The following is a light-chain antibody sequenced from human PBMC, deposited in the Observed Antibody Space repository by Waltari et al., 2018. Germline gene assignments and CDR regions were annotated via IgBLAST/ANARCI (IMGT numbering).Light chain of an antibody. CDR3: QQYDKWPYT. CDR2: GAS. Sequence: EIVMTQSPATLSVSPGERATVSCRASQDFNSNLAWYQQKHGHAPRLLIYGASTRATGTPARFSGSASGTEFTLTISSLQSEDFAIYYCQQYDKWPYTFGQGTKLEIK. V-gene: IGKV3-15*01. J-gene: IGKJ2*01. CDR1: QDFNSN.